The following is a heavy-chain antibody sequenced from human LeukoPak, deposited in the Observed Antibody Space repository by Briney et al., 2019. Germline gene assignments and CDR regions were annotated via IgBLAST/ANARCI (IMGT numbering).Heavy chain of an antibody. V-gene: IGHV3-9*03. Sequence: GRSLRLSCAASGFTFTDYAMHWVRQAPGRGLEWVSGISWNGGRIVYADSVKGRFTISRDNARNSLYLQMNSLGAEDMALYYCAKGTSPYYYDTFDYWGQGTLVTVSS. CDR3: AKGTSPYYYDTFDY. CDR1: GFTFTDYA. J-gene: IGHJ4*02. CDR2: ISWNGGRI. D-gene: IGHD3-22*01.